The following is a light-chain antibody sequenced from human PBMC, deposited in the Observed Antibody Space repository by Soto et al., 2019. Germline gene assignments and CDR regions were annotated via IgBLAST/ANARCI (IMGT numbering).Light chain of an antibody. CDR1: ISNIGAGYD. CDR2: GNT. Sequence: QSVLTQPPSVSGAPGQRVTISCTGSISNIGAGYDVHWYHQLPGTAPKLLVHGNTDRPSGVPDRFYGSKSGTSASLASAGVGVEAAAGGYCHSDDGNVSLGLVAGGT. V-gene: IGLV1-40*01. J-gene: IGLJ2*01. CDR3: HSDDGNVSLGL.